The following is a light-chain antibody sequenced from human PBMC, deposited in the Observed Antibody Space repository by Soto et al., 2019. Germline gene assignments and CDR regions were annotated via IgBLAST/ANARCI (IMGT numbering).Light chain of an antibody. CDR3: GSFTTSRIWV. CDR1: SSDFGDDKY. Sequence: HSVLTQPASVSGSPGQSITVSCTGSSSDFGDDKYVSWYQQQPGKGPNLLIYGVNSRPSGISNRFSGSKSGNTASQTISGLQVEDEAEYFCGSFTTSRIWVFGGGTKLTVL. J-gene: IGLJ3*02. CDR2: GVN. V-gene: IGLV2-14*01.